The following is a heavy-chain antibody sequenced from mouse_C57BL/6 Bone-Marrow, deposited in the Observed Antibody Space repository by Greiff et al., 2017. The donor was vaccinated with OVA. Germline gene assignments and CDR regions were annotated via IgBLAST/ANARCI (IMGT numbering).Heavy chain of an antibody. V-gene: IGHV1-72*01. CDR2: IDPNSGGT. D-gene: IGHD2-4*01. J-gene: IGHJ3*01. Sequence: QVQLKQPGAELVKPGASVKLSCKASGYTFTSYWMHWVKQRPGRGLEWIGRIDPNSGGTKYNEKFKSKATLTVDKPSSTAYMQLSSLTSEDSAVDYCARSWDYDVFAYWGQGTLVTVAA. CDR1: GYTFTSYW. CDR3: ARSWDYDVFAY.